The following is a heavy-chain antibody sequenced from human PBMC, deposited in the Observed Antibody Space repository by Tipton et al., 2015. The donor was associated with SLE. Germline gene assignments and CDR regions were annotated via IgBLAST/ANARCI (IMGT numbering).Heavy chain of an antibody. Sequence: SLRPSCAASGFTFSSYGMHWVRQAPGKGLEWVARIKSYGDGGTTDYDAPVKGRFTISRDDSRNTVYLQMNSLKTEDTAMYYCTTDSAMVDATDYWGQGTLVTVSS. CDR2: IKSYGDGGTT. CDR1: GFTFSSYG. CDR3: TTDSAMVDATDY. D-gene: IGHD4/OR15-4a*01. V-gene: IGHV3-15*01. J-gene: IGHJ4*02.